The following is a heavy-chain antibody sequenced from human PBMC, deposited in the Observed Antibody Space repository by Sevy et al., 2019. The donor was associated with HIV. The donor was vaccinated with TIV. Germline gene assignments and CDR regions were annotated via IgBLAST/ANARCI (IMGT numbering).Heavy chain of an antibody. CDR2: INPNSGGT. J-gene: IGHJ4*02. Sequence: ASVKVSCKASGYTFTGYYMHWVRQAPGQGLEWMGWINPNSGGTNYAQKFQGRVTMTRDTSISTAYMELSRLRSDDTAVYYCASFKITGTNFDLLWFEELLPEFDYWGQGTLVTVSS. CDR1: GYTFTGYY. D-gene: IGHD3-10*01. V-gene: IGHV1-2*02. CDR3: ASFKITGTNFDLLWFEELLPEFDY.